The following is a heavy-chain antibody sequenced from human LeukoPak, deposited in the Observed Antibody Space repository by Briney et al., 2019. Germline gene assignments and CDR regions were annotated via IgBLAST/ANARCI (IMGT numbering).Heavy chain of an antibody. V-gene: IGHV4-59*08. CDR3: ARHPLCSSTSCYHPTFFDY. D-gene: IGHD2-2*01. CDR1: GGSISSYY. CDR2: IYYSGST. Sequence: SETLSLTCTVSGGSISSYYWSWIRQPPGKGLEWIEYIYYSGSTNYNPSLKSRVTISVDTSKNQFSLKLSSVTAADTAVYYCARHPLCSSTSCYHPTFFDYWGQGTLVTVSS. J-gene: IGHJ4*02.